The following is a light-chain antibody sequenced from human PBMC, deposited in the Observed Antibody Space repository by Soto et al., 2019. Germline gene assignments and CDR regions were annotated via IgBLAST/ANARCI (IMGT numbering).Light chain of an antibody. CDR1: SSNIGNNY. CDR2: DNN. J-gene: IGLJ2*01. V-gene: IGLV1-51*01. CDR3: ATWDGSLPGEV. Sequence: QSVLTQSPSVSAAPGQKVTISCSGSSSNIGNNYVSWYQQLPGTAPKLLIYDNNKRPSGIPDRFSGSKSGTSGTLEITGLQTGDEADYYCATWDGSLPGEVFGGGTTLTVL.